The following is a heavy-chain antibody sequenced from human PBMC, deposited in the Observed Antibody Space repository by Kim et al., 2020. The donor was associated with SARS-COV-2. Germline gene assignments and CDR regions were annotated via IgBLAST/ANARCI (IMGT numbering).Heavy chain of an antibody. V-gene: IGHV3-23*01. CDR1: GFTFTGFA. CDR3: GKHTGGNYNTPTDH. CDR2: ITSSAGNT. D-gene: IGHD1-7*01. Sequence: GGSLRLSCVVSGFTFTGFAMSWVRQIPGKGLEWVSSITSSAGNTYDADTVKGRFTISRANSKSTLYLQMSSLRAEDTAFSYCGKHTGGNYNTPTDHWGQG. J-gene: IGHJ4*02.